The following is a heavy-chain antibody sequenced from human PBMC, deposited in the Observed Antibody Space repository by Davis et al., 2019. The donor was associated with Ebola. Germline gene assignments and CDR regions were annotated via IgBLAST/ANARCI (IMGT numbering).Heavy chain of an antibody. CDR2: INPNSGGT. Sequence: ASVKVSCKASGYTFTSYDINWVRQATGQGLEWMGWINPNSGGTNYAQKFQGWVTMTRDTSISTAYMELSRLRSDDTAVYYCARFRVLTARPVIWGQGTLVTVSS. J-gene: IGHJ4*02. CDR3: ARFRVLTARPVI. D-gene: IGHD6-6*01. V-gene: IGHV1-2*04. CDR1: GYTFTSYD.